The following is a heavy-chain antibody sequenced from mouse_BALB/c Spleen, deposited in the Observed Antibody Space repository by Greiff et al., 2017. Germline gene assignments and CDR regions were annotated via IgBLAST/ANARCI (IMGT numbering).Heavy chain of an antibody. Sequence: DVMLVESGGGLVKPGGSLKLSCAASGFTFSSYAMSWVRQTPEKRLEWVASISSGGSTYYPDSVKGRFTISRDNARNILYLQMSSLRSEDTAMYYCARGNYGNWFAYWGQGTLVTVSA. D-gene: IGHD2-1*01. J-gene: IGHJ3*01. CDR3: ARGNYGNWFAY. CDR2: ISSGGST. CDR1: GFTFSSYA. V-gene: IGHV5-6-5*01.